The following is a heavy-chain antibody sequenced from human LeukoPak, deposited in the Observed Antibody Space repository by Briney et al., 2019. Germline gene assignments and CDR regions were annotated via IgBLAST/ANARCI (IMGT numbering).Heavy chain of an antibody. J-gene: IGHJ4*02. V-gene: IGHV3-48*03. CDR2: ISSGSTI. CDR1: GFTFSSYE. CDR3: ARGDPHDY. Sequence: GGSLRLSCAASGFTFSSYEMNWVRQAPGKGLEWVSYISSGSTIYYADSVKGRFTISRDNAKNSLYLQMNSLRAEDTAVYYCARGDPHDYWGQGAPVTVSS.